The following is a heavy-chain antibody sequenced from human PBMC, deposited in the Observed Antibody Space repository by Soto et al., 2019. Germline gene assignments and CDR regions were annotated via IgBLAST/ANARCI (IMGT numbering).Heavy chain of an antibody. CDR2: ISSSSDYI. CDR3: APPEPYFDY. J-gene: IGHJ4*02. CDR1: GFIFSIYT. D-gene: IGHD1-26*01. Sequence: GGSLRLSCAASGFIFSIYTMNWFRQAPGKGLEWVSSISSSSDYINYADSVKGRFTISRDNAKNSLYLQMNSLRAEDTAVYYCAPPEPYFDYWGQGTLVTVSS. V-gene: IGHV3-21*01.